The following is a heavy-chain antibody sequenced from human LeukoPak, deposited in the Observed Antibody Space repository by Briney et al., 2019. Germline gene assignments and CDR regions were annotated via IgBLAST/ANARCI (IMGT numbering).Heavy chain of an antibody. Sequence: GRSLRLSCAASGFTFSSYGMHWVRQAPGKGLEWVAVIWYDGSNKYYADSVKGRFTISRDNSKNTLCLQMNSLRAEDTAVYYCAREPAEYGSVGDYWGQGTLVTVSS. D-gene: IGHD3-10*01. CDR2: IWYDGSNK. CDR1: GFTFSSYG. CDR3: AREPAEYGSVGDY. V-gene: IGHV3-33*01. J-gene: IGHJ4*02.